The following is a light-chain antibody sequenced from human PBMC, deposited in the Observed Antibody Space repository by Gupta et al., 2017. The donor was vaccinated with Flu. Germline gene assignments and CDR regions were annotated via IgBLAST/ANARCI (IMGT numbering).Light chain of an antibody. CDR2: DDT. Sequence: SYVLTQTPSVSVAPGQTAKISCGGNNIGSKSVHWYQQRPGQAPVLLVYDDTGRPSGIPDRFAGSNSGNTATLTISRVEGGDEADYYCQVWDSISDHYVFGTGTKVTVL. CDR1: NIGSKS. V-gene: IGLV3-21*02. J-gene: IGLJ1*01. CDR3: QVWDSISDHYV.